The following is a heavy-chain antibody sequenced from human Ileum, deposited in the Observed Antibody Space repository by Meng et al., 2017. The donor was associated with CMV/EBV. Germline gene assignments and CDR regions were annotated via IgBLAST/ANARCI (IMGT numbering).Heavy chain of an antibody. Sequence: LQLQEWGPVLGKPSETLPLTCTVSCGSISSTPYYWGWIRPPPGKGLEWVGSLYYSGSTYYNPSLKSRVTISLDTSKNQFSLKVTSVTAADTAVYYCARDTGTHLWLFWGQGTLVTVSS. J-gene: IGHJ4*02. D-gene: IGHD3-22*01. CDR3: ARDTGTHLWLF. CDR2: LYYSGST. CDR1: CGSISSTPYY. V-gene: IGHV4-39*07.